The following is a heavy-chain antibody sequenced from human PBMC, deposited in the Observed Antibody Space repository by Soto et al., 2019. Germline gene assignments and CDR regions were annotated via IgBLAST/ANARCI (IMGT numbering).Heavy chain of an antibody. CDR1: GFTFSGYE. J-gene: IGHJ6*02. CDR2: ISSSGSTI. V-gene: IGHV3-48*03. D-gene: IGHD6-13*01. Sequence: GGSLRLSCAASGFTFSGYEMNWVRQAPGKGLEWVSYISSSGSTIYYADSVKGRFTISRDNAKNSLYLQMNSLRAEDTAVYYCARVLGYSSSWFGGHYYGMDVWGQGTTVTV. CDR3: ARVLGYSSSWFGGHYYGMDV.